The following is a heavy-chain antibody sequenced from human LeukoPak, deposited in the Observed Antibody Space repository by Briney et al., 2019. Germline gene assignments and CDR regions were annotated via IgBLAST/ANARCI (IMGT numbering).Heavy chain of an antibody. V-gene: IGHV5-51*01. D-gene: IGHD3-16*01. CDR1: GYSFTGYW. Sequence: PGGSLKISCKGSGYSFTGYWIGWVRQMPGKGLEWMGIIYPGDSDTRYSPSFRGQVIISADKSIRTAYLQWTSLKASDTAMYYCARHTGEGSHFQHWGQGSLVTVSS. CDR2: IYPGDSDT. J-gene: IGHJ1*01. CDR3: ARHTGEGSHFQH.